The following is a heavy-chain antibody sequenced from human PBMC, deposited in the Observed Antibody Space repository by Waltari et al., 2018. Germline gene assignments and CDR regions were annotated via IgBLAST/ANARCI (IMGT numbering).Heavy chain of an antibody. D-gene: IGHD3-10*01. CDR1: GFRFSSYG. CDR3: TRDISGRTAFDI. V-gene: IGHV3-33*01. Sequence: QVQLVESGGGVVQPGKSMKLSCGASGFRFSSYGMHWVRQAPGKGLEWVAVVWYDGSNQYYADSVKGRFTISRDNSKNTLYLQVNSLRAEDTAVYYCTRDISGRTAFDIWGQGTMVTVSS. J-gene: IGHJ3*02. CDR2: VWYDGSNQ.